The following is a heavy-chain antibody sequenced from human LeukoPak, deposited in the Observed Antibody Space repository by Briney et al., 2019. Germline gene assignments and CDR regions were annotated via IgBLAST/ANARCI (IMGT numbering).Heavy chain of an antibody. D-gene: IGHD6-19*01. Sequence: ASVKVSRKASGYTFTGYYMHWVRQAPGQGLEWMGWINPNSGGTNYAQKFQGRVTMTRDTSISTAYMELSRLRSDDTAVYYCAKNNSSGWYNWFDPWGQGTLVTVSS. CDR3: AKNNSSGWYNWFDP. J-gene: IGHJ5*02. V-gene: IGHV1-2*02. CDR2: INPNSGGT. CDR1: GYTFTGYY.